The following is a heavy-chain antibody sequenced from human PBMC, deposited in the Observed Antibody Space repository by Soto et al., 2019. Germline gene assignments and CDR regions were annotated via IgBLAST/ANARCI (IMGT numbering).Heavy chain of an antibody. J-gene: IGHJ6*02. CDR3: ASPILLAGYSSSWTPYYGMDV. Sequence: EVQLVESGGGLVQPGGSLRLSCAASGFTFSSYEMNWVRQAPGKGLEWVSYISSSGSTIYYADSVKGRFTISRDNAKNSLYLQMNSLRAEDTAVYYCASPILLAGYSSSWTPYYGMDVWGQGTTVTVSS. CDR1: GFTFSSYE. D-gene: IGHD6-13*01. CDR2: ISSSGSTI. V-gene: IGHV3-48*03.